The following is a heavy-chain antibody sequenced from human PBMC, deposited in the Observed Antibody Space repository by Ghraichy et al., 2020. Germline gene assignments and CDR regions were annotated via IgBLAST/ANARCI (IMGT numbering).Heavy chain of an antibody. CDR3: ARTSGNYYNGGGYFDY. Sequence: ASVKVSCKAAGYNFTSNGISWERQGPGQGLERKGWISAYNGNTNYAQKFQGRVTLTTDTSTNTAYMDLRSLTSDETAVYYCARTSGNYYNGGGYFDYWGQGTLVTFSS. V-gene: IGHV1-18*04. D-gene: IGHD3-10*01. CDR2: ISAYNGNT. J-gene: IGHJ4*02. CDR1: GYNFTSNG.